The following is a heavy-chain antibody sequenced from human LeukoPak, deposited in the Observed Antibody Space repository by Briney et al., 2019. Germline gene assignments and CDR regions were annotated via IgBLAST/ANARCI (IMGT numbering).Heavy chain of an antibody. D-gene: IGHD3-16*01. CDR2: IKEDGSEY. CDR1: GFTFSSSW. Sequence: GGSLRLSWAASGFTFSSSWMTWVRQAPGKGLEWVANIKEDGSEYNYVDSVKGRFTISRDNAKKSLYLQMNSLRAEDTAVYYCARDSAYFRFDYWGQGTLVTVSS. V-gene: IGHV3-7*01. CDR3: ARDSAYFRFDY. J-gene: IGHJ4*02.